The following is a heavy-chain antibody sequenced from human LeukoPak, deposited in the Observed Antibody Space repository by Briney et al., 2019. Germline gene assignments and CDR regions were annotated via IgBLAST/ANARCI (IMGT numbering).Heavy chain of an antibody. CDR1: GFTFSNYS. CDR3: AKMQGYFDY. J-gene: IGHJ4*02. V-gene: IGHV3-48*01. Sequence: GGSLRLSCAASGFTFSNYSMNWVRQAPGKGLEWFSYITSTSSTTYYADSVKGRFTISRDNSKNMLYLQMSSLRAEDTAVYYCAKMQGYFDYWGQGTLVPVSS. CDR2: ITSTSSTT.